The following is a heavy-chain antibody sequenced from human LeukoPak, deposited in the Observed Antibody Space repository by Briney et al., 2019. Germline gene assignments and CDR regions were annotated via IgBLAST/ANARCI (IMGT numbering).Heavy chain of an antibody. J-gene: IGHJ4*02. D-gene: IGHD3-3*01. V-gene: IGHV3-20*04. CDR3: ARDSTIDYDFWSGYSGYYFDY. Sequence: GGSLRLSCAASGFTFDDYGMSWVRQAPGKGLEWVSGINWNGGSTGYADSVEGRFTISRDNAKNSLYLQMNSLRAEDTALYYCARDSTIDYDFWSGYSGYYFDYWGQGTLVTVSS. CDR2: INWNGGST. CDR1: GFTFDDYG.